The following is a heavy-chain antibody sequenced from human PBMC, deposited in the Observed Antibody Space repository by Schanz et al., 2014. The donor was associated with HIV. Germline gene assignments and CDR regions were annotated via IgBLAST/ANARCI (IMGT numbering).Heavy chain of an antibody. D-gene: IGHD6-19*01. Sequence: QEQLVASGGGVVQPGRSLRLSCVASGFNFNSYGMHWVRQAPGKGLEWVAVMSYDGTKKHYADSVKGRFTISRDNSKNSLSLLIKSLRADDAAVYYCARDSSLAVADHWYLDLWGRGTLVTVSS. CDR1: GFNFNSYG. J-gene: IGHJ2*01. CDR2: MSYDGTKK. V-gene: IGHV3-30*03. CDR3: ARDSSLAVADHWYLDL.